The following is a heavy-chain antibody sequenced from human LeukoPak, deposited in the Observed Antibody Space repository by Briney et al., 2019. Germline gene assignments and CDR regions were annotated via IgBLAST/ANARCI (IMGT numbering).Heavy chain of an antibody. CDR3: ARDTPYCSSTSCYSDY. Sequence: ASVKVSCKASGCTFTSYGISWVRQAPGQGLEWMGWISAYNGNTNYAQKLQGRVTMTTDTSTSTAYMELRSLRSDDTAVYYCARDTPYCSSTSCYSDYWGQGTLVTVSS. CDR1: GCTFTSYG. J-gene: IGHJ4*02. V-gene: IGHV1-18*01. D-gene: IGHD2-2*01. CDR2: ISAYNGNT.